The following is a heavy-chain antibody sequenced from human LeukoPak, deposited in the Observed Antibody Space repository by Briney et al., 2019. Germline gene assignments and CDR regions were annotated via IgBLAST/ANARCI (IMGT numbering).Heavy chain of an antibody. J-gene: IGHJ3*01. V-gene: IGHV3-23*01. Sequence: PGGSLRLSCVVSGLSFNKDVMSWFRQAPGKGLEWVSSVSPGGVSPNHADSVKGRFTVSRDDSLNTLYLQMNSLRVDDTAVYYCAKRIDIAVVPEGDTHEAFDVWGQGTMVTVSS. CDR2: VSPGGVSP. D-gene: IGHD2-2*01. CDR1: GLSFNKDV. CDR3: AKRIDIAVVPEGDTHEAFDV.